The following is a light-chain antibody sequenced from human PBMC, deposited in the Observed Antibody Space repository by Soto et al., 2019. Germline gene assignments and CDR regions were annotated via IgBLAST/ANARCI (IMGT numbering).Light chain of an antibody. CDR2: GAS. CDR1: QRVSSSS. Sequence: EIVLTQSPGTLSLSPGERATLSCRAGQRVSSSSLAWYQQKPGQAPRLLIYGASSRATGIPDRFSGSGSGTDFTLTISRLEPEDFAVYYCQQYGSSPPYTFGQGTKLEIK. CDR3: QQYGSSPPYT. V-gene: IGKV3-20*01. J-gene: IGKJ2*01.